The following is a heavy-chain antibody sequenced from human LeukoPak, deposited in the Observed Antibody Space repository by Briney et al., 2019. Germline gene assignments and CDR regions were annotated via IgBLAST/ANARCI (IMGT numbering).Heavy chain of an antibody. CDR3: AKVGMAGRYPYFDY. J-gene: IGHJ4*02. D-gene: IGHD1-20*01. CDR1: GFRFDDCA. V-gene: IGHV3-9*01. Sequence: GGSLRLSCVVSGFRFDDCAMHWVRQTPGKGLEWVSSISGNSARKDYVDSVKGRFTISRDNAKNSLYLQMDSLRVEDTALYYCAKVGMAGRYPYFDYWGQGTLVTVSS. CDR2: ISGNSARK.